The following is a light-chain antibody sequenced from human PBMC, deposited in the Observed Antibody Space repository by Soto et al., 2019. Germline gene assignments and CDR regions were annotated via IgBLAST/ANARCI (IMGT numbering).Light chain of an antibody. CDR1: SSVVGGYNY. Sequence: QSALTQPASVSGSPGQSITISCTGTSSVVGGYNYVSWYQQHPGKAPKLMISDVSNRPSGVSNRFSASKSGNTASLTISGLQTEDEADYYCLSYTTISTYVFVTGTKVTVL. J-gene: IGLJ1*01. CDR3: LSYTTISTYV. CDR2: DVS. V-gene: IGLV2-14*03.